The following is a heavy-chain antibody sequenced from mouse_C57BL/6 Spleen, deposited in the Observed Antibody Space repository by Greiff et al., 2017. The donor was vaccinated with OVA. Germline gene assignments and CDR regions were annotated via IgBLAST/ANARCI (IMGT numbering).Heavy chain of an antibody. CDR3: ARLTPITRAMDY. CDR2: INPNNGGT. CDR1: GYTFTDYY. V-gene: IGHV1-26*01. Sequence: EVQLQQSGPELVKPGASVKISCKASGYTFTDYYMNWVKQSHGKSLEWIGDINPNNGGTSYNQKFKGKATLTVDKSSSTAYMELRSLTSEDSAVYYCARLTPITRAMDYWGQGTSVTVSS. D-gene: IGHD1-2*01. J-gene: IGHJ4*01.